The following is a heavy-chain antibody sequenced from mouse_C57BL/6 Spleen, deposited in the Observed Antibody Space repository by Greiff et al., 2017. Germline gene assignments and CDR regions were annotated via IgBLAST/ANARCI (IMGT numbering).Heavy chain of an antibody. J-gene: IGHJ1*03. Sequence: VQLQQPGAELVRPGTSVKLSCKASGYTFTSYWMHWVKQRPGQGLEWIGVIDPSDSYTNYNQKFKGKATLTVDTSSSTAYMQLSSLTSEDSAVYYCARGVTTVVEGYFDVWGTGTTVTVSS. CDR2: IDPSDSYT. CDR3: ARGVTTVVEGYFDV. V-gene: IGHV1-59*01. CDR1: GYTFTSYW. D-gene: IGHD1-1*01.